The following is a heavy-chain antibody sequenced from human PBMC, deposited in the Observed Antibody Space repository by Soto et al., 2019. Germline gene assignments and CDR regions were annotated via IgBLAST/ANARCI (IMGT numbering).Heavy chain of an antibody. CDR3: ARITGGPIC. Sequence: SETLSLTCTVSGGSISGYYWNWFRQPAGKRLEWIGRIHDTGGTNYNPSLRSRVTVSLDTAKNQLSLKLNSVTAVDTAVYYCARITGGPICWGQGTLVTVSS. CDR2: IHDTGGT. CDR1: GGSISGYY. V-gene: IGHV4-4*07. J-gene: IGHJ4*02.